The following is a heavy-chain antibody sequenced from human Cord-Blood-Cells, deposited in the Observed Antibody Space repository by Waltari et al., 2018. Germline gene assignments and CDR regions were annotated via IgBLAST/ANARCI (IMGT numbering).Heavy chain of an antibody. D-gene: IGHD3-3*01. CDR1: GGSISSYY. CDR2: IYYSGGT. V-gene: IGHV4-59*01. J-gene: IGHJ4*02. CDR3: ARYDFWSGFQFFDY. Sequence: QVQLQESGPGLVKPSETLSLTCTVSGGSISSYYWSWIRQPPGKGLEWIGYIYYSGGTKHNPSLKSRVTISVDTSKNQFSLKLSSVTAADTAVYYCARYDFWSGFQFFDYWGQGTLVTVSS.